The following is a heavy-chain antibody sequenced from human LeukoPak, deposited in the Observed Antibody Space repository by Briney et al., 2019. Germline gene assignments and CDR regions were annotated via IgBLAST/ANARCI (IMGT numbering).Heavy chain of an antibody. CDR3: ARARYADAWYAFDI. J-gene: IGHJ3*02. CDR2: LSHSGSS. Sequence: SETLSLTCTVSGGSVSSYYWSWIRRPPGRGLEWIAYLSHSGSSDSNPSLTSRVTTLVDTSKNQFSLKLTSVTAADTAVYYCARARYADAWYAFDIWGHGTMVTVSS. V-gene: IGHV4-59*02. CDR1: GGSVSSYY. D-gene: IGHD2-2*01.